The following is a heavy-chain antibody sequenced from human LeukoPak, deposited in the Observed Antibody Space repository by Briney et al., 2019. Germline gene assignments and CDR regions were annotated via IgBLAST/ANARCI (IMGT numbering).Heavy chain of an antibody. J-gene: IGHJ4*02. CDR3: TRDVWGDRDGFFEY. D-gene: IGHD5-24*01. CDR2: INLDGRST. Sequence: PGGSLRLSCAASGFTFSSYWMHWVRQTPGKGLLWVSRINLDGRSTSYAESVKGRFTISRDNAKNTLYMQMNSLRAEDSAVHYCTRDVWGDRDGFFEYWGQGTLVTVSS. V-gene: IGHV3-74*01. CDR1: GFTFSSYW.